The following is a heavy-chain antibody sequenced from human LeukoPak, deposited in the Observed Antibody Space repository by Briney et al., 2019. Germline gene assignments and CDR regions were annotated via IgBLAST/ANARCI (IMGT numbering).Heavy chain of an antibody. Sequence: PGRSLRLSCAASGFTFSSYGMHWVRQAPGKGLEWVAVISYDGSNKYYADSVKGRFTISRDNAKNSLYLQMNSLRAEDTALYYCAKDSWYNCGGDCNPNPYWGRGTLVTVSS. CDR2: ISYDGSNK. D-gene: IGHD2-21*02. J-gene: IGHJ4*02. CDR1: GFTFSSYG. CDR3: AKDSWYNCGGDCNPNPY. V-gene: IGHV3-30*18.